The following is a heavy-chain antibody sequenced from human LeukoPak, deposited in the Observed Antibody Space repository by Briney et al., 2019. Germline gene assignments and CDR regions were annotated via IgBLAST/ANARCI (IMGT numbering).Heavy chain of an antibody. V-gene: IGHV3-30*18. CDR1: GFTFTTFG. CDR3: AKINNNDDY. Sequence: GRSLRLSCAASGFTFTTFGIHWVRQAPGKGLEWVAAISPHGDIEYYTDSVKGRFTISRDNSKNVIYLQMNSLRGEDSAVYYCAKINNNDDYWGQGNLVTVSS. D-gene: IGHD1/OR15-1a*01. CDR2: ISPHGDIE. J-gene: IGHJ4*02.